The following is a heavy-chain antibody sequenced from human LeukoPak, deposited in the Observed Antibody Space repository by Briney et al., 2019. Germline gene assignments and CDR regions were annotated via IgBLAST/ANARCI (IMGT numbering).Heavy chain of an antibody. CDR3: ALRGFGELLTPTYYCYGMDV. CDR1: GFTFSSYA. J-gene: IGHJ6*02. Sequence: GGSLRLSCAASGFTFSSYAMHWVRQAPGKGLEWVAVISYDGSNKYYADSVKGRFTISRDNSKNTLYLQMNSLRAEDTAVYYCALRGFGELLTPTYYCYGMDVWGQGTTVTVSS. V-gene: IGHV3-30*04. D-gene: IGHD3-10*01. CDR2: ISYDGSNK.